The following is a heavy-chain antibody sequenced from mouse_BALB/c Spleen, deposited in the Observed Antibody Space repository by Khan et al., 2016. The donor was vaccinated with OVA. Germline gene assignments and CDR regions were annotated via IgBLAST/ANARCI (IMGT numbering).Heavy chain of an antibody. CDR2: INTHSGVP. CDR3: AGGGAANYRNTGGAMEY. D-gene: IGHD2-5*01. Sequence: QIQLVQSGPELKKPGETVRISCKASGYTFTTAGIQWVQKMPGKGLKWIGWINTHSGVPKYAEDFKGRFAFSLEISVNTAYLQITNLKNEDTATXFVAGGGAANYRNTGGAMEYWVQGTSVTVSS. J-gene: IGHJ4*01. CDR1: GYTFTTAG. V-gene: IGHV9-4*02.